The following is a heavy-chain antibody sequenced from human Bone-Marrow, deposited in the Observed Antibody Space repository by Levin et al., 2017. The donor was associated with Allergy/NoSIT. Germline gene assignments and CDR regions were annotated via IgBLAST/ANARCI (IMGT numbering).Heavy chain of an antibody. J-gene: IGHJ5*02. Sequence: SETLSLTCTVSGGSISSYYWSWIRQPPGKGLEWIGYIYYSGSTNYNPSLKSRVTISVDTSKNQFSLKLSSVTAADTAVYYCARGLGSSGWADWFDPWGQGTLVTVSS. V-gene: IGHV4-59*01. CDR2: IYYSGST. CDR3: ARGLGSSGWADWFDP. CDR1: GGSISSYY. D-gene: IGHD6-19*01.